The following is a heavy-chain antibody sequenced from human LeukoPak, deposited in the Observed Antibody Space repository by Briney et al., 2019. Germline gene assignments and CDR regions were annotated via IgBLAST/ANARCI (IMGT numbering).Heavy chain of an antibody. V-gene: IGHV3-7*01. J-gene: IGHJ4*02. CDR1: GGSISTYW. CDR2: IMKGGSKK. D-gene: IGHD4-11*01. CDR3: ARDAGYSTYDY. Sequence: GGSLRLSCSASGGSISTYWMSWVRQAPGKGLEWVATIMKGGSKKNYADSVKGRFTISRDNAKNSLYLQMNSLRAEDTAVYYCARDAGYSTYDYWGQGTLVTVSS.